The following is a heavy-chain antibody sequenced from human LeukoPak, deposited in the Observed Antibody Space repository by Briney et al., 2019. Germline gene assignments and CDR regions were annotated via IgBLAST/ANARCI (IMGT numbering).Heavy chain of an antibody. Sequence: GASVKVSCKASGYTFTVYYIHWVRQAPGQGLGWMGWINTNSGGTNYAQKFQGRVTMTRDTSISTAYMELSRLRSDDTAVYYCARKQVSTSNFDYWGQGTLVIVSS. CDR2: INTNSGGT. CDR3: ARKQVSTSNFDY. J-gene: IGHJ4*02. V-gene: IGHV1-2*02. CDR1: GYTFTVYY. D-gene: IGHD5/OR15-5a*01.